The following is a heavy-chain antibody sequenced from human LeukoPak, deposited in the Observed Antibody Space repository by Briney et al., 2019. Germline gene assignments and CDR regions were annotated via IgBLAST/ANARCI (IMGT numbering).Heavy chain of an antibody. D-gene: IGHD3-10*01. J-gene: IGHJ3*02. CDR1: GGSISSYF. CDR3: ATERPSVRGVICDAFDI. V-gene: IGHV4-59*01. CDR2: IYYSGST. Sequence: PSETLSLTCTVSGGSISSYFWSWIRQPPGKGLEWIGYIYYSGSTNYNPSLKSRVTISVDTSKNQFSLKLTSVTAADTAVYYCATERPSVRGVICDAFDIWGQGTMVTVSS.